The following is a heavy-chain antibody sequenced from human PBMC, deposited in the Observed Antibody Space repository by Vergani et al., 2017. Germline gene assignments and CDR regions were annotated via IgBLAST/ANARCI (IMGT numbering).Heavy chain of an antibody. J-gene: IGHJ4*02. D-gene: IGHD3-22*01. CDR1: GYTFTGHY. V-gene: IGHV1-2*02. CDR3: ARGRRPVASSYYDSSGYYFSDYFDY. Sequence: QVLLVQSGAEVKKPGASVKVSCKASGYTFTGHYMHWVRQAPGQGLEWMGWINPKSGGTNYAQKFQGRVTMTRDTSISTAYMELSRLRSDDTAVYYCARGRRPVASSYYDSSGYYFSDYFDYWGQGTLVPVSS. CDR2: INPKSGGT.